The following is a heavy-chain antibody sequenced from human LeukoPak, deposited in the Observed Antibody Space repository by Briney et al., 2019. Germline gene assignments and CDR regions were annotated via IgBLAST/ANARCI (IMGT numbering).Heavy chain of an antibody. D-gene: IGHD1-26*01. Sequence: ASVKVSCKVSGYSLSELSIHWVRQAPGKGLEWMGGFDFENGETLYAQKFRGRLTETEDTSTDTSYMELSSLAYDDTAVYYCATETPPSGTYSVHFDSWGQGTLVTVSS. J-gene: IGHJ4*02. V-gene: IGHV1-24*01. CDR3: ATETPPSGTYSVHFDS. CDR1: GYSLSELS. CDR2: FDFENGET.